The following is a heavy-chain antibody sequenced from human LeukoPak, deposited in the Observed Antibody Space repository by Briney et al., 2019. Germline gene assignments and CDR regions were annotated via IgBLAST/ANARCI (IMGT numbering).Heavy chain of an antibody. D-gene: IGHD3-10*01. CDR2: INRDGSDT. Sequence: PGGSLRLSCAASGFTFNSYYMNWVRQAPGKGLVWVSRINRDGSDTIYADSVKGRFTISRDNAKNTLFLQMNSLRAEDTAVYYCAREDFGVDYWGQGTLVTVPS. J-gene: IGHJ4*02. CDR1: GFTFNSYY. CDR3: AREDFGVDY. V-gene: IGHV3-74*01.